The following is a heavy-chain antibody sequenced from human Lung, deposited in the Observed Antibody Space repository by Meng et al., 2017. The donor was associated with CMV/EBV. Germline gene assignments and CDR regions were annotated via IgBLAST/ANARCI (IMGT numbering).Heavy chain of an antibody. D-gene: IGHD3-16*01. CDR1: GGSISSSSYY. J-gene: IGHJ4*02. CDR2: IYYNGNT. V-gene: IGHV4-39*07. Sequence: SXTXSLXCTVSGGSISSSSYYWGWIRQPPGKGLEWIGSIYYNGNTYYNPSLKSRITISIATSKNEFSLKVNSVTAADTAVYYCAREGGASWFEYWVQGTXVTVSS. CDR3: AREGGASWFEY.